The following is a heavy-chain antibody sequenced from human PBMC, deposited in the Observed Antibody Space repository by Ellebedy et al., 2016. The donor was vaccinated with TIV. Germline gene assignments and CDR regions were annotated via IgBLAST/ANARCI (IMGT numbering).Heavy chain of an antibody. V-gene: IGHV1-69*06. D-gene: IGHD4-23*01. CDR1: GGTFTSYA. CDR3: TRDYYGGNDS. CDR2: IISMLGST. J-gene: IGHJ5*01. Sequence: SVKVSXKASGGTFTSYAISWVRQAPGQGLEWMGGIISMLGSTNYAQKFQDRITISADKATSTAYLELRSLRPEDTAVYYCTRDYYGGNDSWGQGTLVTVSS.